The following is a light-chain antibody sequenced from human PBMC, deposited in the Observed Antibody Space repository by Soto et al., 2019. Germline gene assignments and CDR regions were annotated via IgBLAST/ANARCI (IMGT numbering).Light chain of an antibody. J-gene: IGKJ1*01. CDR1: QGIGSD. Sequence: DIQMTQSPASLSVSVGDRVTITCRASQGIGSDLGWYQQKPGKAPKCLIYDASSLQSGVPSRFSGGGSGTDFTLTINNLQPEDFATYFCLQHNTYPWTFGQGTKVEI. CDR3: LQHNTYPWT. V-gene: IGKV1-17*02. CDR2: DAS.